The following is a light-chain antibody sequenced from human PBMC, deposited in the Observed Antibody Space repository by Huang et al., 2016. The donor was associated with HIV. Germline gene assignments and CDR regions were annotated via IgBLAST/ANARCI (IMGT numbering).Light chain of an antibody. J-gene: IGKJ4*01. V-gene: IGKV3-11*01. CDR2: DAS. CDR1: QSISNY. CDR3: QQRSRT. Sequence: EIVLTQSPATLSLSPGERATLSCRASQSISNYLAWYQQKPGQAPRLLIDDASNRATGIPARFRGSGSGTDFTLTISSLESEDFAVYYCQQRSRTFGGGTKVEIK.